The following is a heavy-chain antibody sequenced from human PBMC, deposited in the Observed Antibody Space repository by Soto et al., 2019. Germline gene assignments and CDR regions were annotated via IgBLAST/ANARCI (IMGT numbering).Heavy chain of an antibody. Sequence: ASVKVSCKASGYTFSSYAVHWVRQAPGQRLEWMGWINGGNSNTKYSEKFQGRVTISRDTSARTAYMELSSLRSEDTAVYYCARTALMVSGIVDYYYGLDVWGQGTTVTVSS. CDR3: ARTALMVSGIVDYYYGLDV. D-gene: IGHD2-21*02. CDR1: GYTFSSYA. J-gene: IGHJ6*02. V-gene: IGHV1-3*01. CDR2: INGGNSNT.